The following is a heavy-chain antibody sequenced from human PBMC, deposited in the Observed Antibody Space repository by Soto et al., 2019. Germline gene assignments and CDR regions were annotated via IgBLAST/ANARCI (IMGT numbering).Heavy chain of an antibody. Sequence: QVQLVQSGAEVKKPGSSVKVSCKASGGTFSSYAISWVRQAPGQGREWMGGIIPIFGTANYAQKFQGRVTITADESTSTAYMELSSLRSEDTAVYYCARDRSDYSSGWYELDYWGQGTLVTVSS. J-gene: IGHJ4*02. D-gene: IGHD6-19*01. V-gene: IGHV1-69*01. CDR3: ARDRSDYSSGWYELDY. CDR1: GGTFSSYA. CDR2: IIPIFGTA.